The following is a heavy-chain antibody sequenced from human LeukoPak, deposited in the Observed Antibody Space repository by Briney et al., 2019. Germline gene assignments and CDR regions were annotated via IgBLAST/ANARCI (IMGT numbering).Heavy chain of an antibody. J-gene: IGHJ4*02. CDR3: ARHRGYNYGYSDY. D-gene: IGHD5-18*01. V-gene: IGHV5-51*01. Sequence: GESLKISCKGSGYTFTNYWIGWVRQMPGKGLEWMGTTYPNDSDTRYSPSFQGLVTISADKSISTAYLQWSTLKASDTAMYYCARHRGYNYGYSDYWGQGTLVTVSS. CDR2: TYPNDSDT. CDR1: GYTFTNYW.